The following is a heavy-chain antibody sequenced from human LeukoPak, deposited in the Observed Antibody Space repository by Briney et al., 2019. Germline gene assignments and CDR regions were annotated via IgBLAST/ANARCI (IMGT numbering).Heavy chain of an antibody. D-gene: IGHD1-14*01. CDR3: ARSKPDYYYYYMDV. CDR2: INHSGST. Sequence: SETLSLTCAVYGGSFSGYYWSWIRQPPGKGLEWIGEINHSGSTNYNPSLKSRVTISVDTSKNQFSLKLSSVTAADTAVYYCARSKPDYYYYYMDVWGKGTTATVSS. CDR1: GGSFSGYY. V-gene: IGHV4-34*01. J-gene: IGHJ6*03.